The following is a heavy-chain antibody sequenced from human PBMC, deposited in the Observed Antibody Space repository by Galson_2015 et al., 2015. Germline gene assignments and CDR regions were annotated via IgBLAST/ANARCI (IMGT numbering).Heavy chain of an antibody. CDR1: GFTFSSYW. J-gene: IGHJ6*02. CDR2: IKQYGSEK. V-gene: IGHV3-7*05. CDR3: IRQLVSSSYGMDV. Sequence: SLRLSCAASGFTFSSYWMSRVRQAPGKGLEWVANIKQYGSEKYYVDSVKGRSTISRDNAKNSLYLQMNSLRAEDTAVYYCIRQLVSSSYGMDVWGQGTTVTVSS. D-gene: IGHD6-13*01.